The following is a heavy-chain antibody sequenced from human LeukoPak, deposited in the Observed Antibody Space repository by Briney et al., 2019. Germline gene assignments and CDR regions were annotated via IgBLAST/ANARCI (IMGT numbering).Heavy chain of an antibody. CDR1: GYTFTSYY. CDR2: INPSSGDR. CDR3: ARGAAVGQTRDY. J-gene: IGHJ4*02. Sequence: GASVKVSCKASGYTFTSYYMHWVRQAPGQGLEWMGRINPSSGDRNYAQKFQGRVTMTRDTSISAAYMELSSLRSDDTAVYYCARGAAVGQTRDYWGQGTLVTVSS. D-gene: IGHD6-13*01. V-gene: IGHV1-2*06.